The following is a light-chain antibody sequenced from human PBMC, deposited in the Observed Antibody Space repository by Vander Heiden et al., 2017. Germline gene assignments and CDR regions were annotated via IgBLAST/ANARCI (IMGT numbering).Light chain of an antibody. V-gene: IGKV1-17*01. Sequence: DFEMTEPPSSLSASVGDRVTITCRATQGIRDRLAWYQQKPGKAPKRLIYDASNLQRGVPSRFSGSGFGTEFTLTISSLQPEDFATYYCLQHDTYLFTFGQGTKLEIK. CDR1: QGIRDR. CDR3: LQHDTYLFT. CDR2: DAS. J-gene: IGKJ2*01.